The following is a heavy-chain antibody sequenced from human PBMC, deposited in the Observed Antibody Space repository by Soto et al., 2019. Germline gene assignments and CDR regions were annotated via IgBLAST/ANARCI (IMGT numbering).Heavy chain of an antibody. CDR1: GFAFSTYW. CDR3: AKDRAGPPYSSSYY. J-gene: IGHJ4*02. Sequence: EVQLVESGGGLVQPGGSLRLSCAASGFAFSTYWMHWVRQAPGKGLLWVSRIKFDGSSTYYADSVKGRFTISRDDAKNTLFLQMNSLRAEDTAVYYCAKDRAGPPYSSSYYWGQGTLVTVSS. D-gene: IGHD6-6*01. V-gene: IGHV3-74*01. CDR2: IKFDGSST.